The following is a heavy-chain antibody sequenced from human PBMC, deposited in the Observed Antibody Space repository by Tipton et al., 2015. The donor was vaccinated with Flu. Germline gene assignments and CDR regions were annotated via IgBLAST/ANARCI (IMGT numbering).Heavy chain of an antibody. CDR2: IYYSGST. CDR3: ARLEVRSYDSSGPFAP. D-gene: IGHD3-22*01. V-gene: IGHV4-59*08. J-gene: IGHJ5*02. Sequence: TLSLTCTVSGGSISSYYWSWIRQPPGKGLEWIGYIYYSGSTNYNPSLKSRVTISVDTSKNQFSLKLSSVTAADTAVYYCARLEVRSYDSSGPFAPWGQGTLVPVSS. CDR1: GGSISSYY.